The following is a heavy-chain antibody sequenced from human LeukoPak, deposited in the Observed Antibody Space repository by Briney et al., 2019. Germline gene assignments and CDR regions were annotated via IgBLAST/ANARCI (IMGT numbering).Heavy chain of an antibody. V-gene: IGHV3-48*04. CDR3: ARDDFWSGYAYYMDV. CDR1: GFTFSSYA. CDR2: ISSSGSTI. J-gene: IGHJ6*03. D-gene: IGHD3-3*01. Sequence: PGGSLRLSCAASGFTFSSYAMSWVRQAPGKGLEWVSYISSSGSTIYYADSVKGRFTISRDNAKNSLYLQMNSLRAEDTAVYYCARDDFWSGYAYYMDVWGKGTTVTVSS.